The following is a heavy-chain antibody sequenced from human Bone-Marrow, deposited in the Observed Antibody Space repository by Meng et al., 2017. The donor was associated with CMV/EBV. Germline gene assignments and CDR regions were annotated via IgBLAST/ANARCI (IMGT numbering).Heavy chain of an antibody. CDR2: IRYDGSNK. CDR1: GFTFSSYS. D-gene: IGHD1-26*01. CDR3: ARDLRTGATFNYYYGMDV. V-gene: IGHV3-30*02. J-gene: IGHJ6*02. Sequence: GESLKISCAASGFTFSSYSMNWVRQAPGKGLERVAFIRYDGSNKYYADSVKGRFTISRDNAKNSLYLQMNSLRAEDTAVYYCARDLRTGATFNYYYGMDVWGQGTTVTVSS.